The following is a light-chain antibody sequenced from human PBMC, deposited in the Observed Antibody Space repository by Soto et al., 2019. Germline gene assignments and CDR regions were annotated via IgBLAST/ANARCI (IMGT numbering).Light chain of an antibody. CDR2: AAS. CDR3: QHYYRYPWT. Sequence: AIRMTQSPSSLSASTGDRVTITCRASQDISNYLVWYQQKPGKAPKVLIHAASTLQGGVSSRFSGSGSGTDFTLTINSLQSEDFATYYCQHYYRYPWTFGQGTKVDIK. J-gene: IGKJ1*01. V-gene: IGKV1-8*01. CDR1: QDISNY.